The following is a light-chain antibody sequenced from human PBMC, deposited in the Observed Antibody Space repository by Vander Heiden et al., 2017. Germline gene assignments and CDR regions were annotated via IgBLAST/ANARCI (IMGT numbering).Light chain of an antibody. V-gene: IGLV5-45*03. CDR3: LIWHSSAVV. Sequence: QAVLTQPSSISASPGASARLTCTVRSGINDGTYRIYCYQHKPARPPQYLLMYISDSDKHQRSGVPSRFSGSKDASTTAGILLISVLQAEAEADYYCLIWHSSAVVFGGGTKLTVL. CDR1: SGINDGTYR. J-gene: IGLJ2*01. CDR2: YISDSDK.